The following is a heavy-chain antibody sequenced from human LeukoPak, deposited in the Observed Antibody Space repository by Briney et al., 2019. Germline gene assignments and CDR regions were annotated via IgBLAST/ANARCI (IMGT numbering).Heavy chain of an antibody. CDR2: INSDGSTT. CDR1: GFTFSNYW. Sequence: PGGSLRLSCAASGFTFSNYWMHWVRQAPGEGLMWLSRINSDGSTTSYAGSVKGRFTVSRDNSKNTLYLQMNSLRAEDTAVYYCARTAANDAFDIWGQGTLVTVSS. CDR3: ARTAANDAFDI. D-gene: IGHD2-15*01. V-gene: IGHV3-74*01. J-gene: IGHJ3*02.